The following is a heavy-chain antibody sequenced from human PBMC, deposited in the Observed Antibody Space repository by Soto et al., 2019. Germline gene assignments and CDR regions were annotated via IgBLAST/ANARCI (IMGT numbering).Heavy chain of an antibody. CDR1: GFTFSNYG. J-gene: IGHJ4*02. D-gene: IGHD1-26*01. CDR2: IIGSGDNT. CDR3: AKDLSPSSWSYYGYFDY. V-gene: IGHV3-23*01. Sequence: EVQLLESGGGLVQPGGSLRLSCAASGFTFSNYGINWVRQVPGKGLEWVSAIIGSGDNTYYADSVKGRFTISIDNSKNTLYREMNSLRVDDTVIYYWAKDLSPSSWSYYGYFDYRCQGTLVTVSS.